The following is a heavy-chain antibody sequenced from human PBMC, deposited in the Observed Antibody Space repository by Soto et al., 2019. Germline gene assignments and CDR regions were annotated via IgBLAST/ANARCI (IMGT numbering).Heavy chain of an antibody. D-gene: IGHD3-22*01. V-gene: IGHV3-30*18. Sequence: RGSLRISCAASGFTFSSYGMHWVRQAPGKGLEWVAVISYDGSNKYYADSVKGRFTISRDNSKNTLYLQMNSLRAEDTAVYYCAKDDDSSGYYPGDFDPWGQGTLVTVSS. J-gene: IGHJ5*02. CDR3: AKDDDSSGYYPGDFDP. CDR1: GFTFSSYG. CDR2: ISYDGSNK.